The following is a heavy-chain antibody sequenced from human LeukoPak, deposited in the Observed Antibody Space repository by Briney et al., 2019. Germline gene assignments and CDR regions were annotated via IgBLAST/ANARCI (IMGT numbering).Heavy chain of an antibody. CDR1: GFTFTSYW. CDR3: AAGVTAFDY. CDR2: VDSYGSST. V-gene: IGHV3-74*01. D-gene: IGHD3-10*01. J-gene: IGHJ4*02. Sequence: GGSLRLSCSASGFTFTSYWMHWVRQAPGKGLVWVSRVDSYGSSTTYADSAKGRFTISRDNAKNTLYLQMNSLRAEDTAVYYCAAGVTAFDYWGQGSLVTVSS.